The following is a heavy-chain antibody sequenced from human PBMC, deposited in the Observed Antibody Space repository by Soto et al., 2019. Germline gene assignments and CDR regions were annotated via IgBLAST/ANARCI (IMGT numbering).Heavy chain of an antibody. CDR2: IYGSGGSGST. J-gene: IGHJ4*02. V-gene: IGHV4-31*03. CDR1: GDSITNGGYY. CDR3: ARKQARYFSGIDY. D-gene: IGHD3-9*01. Sequence: PSETLSLTCTVTGDSITNGGYYWSWIRQHPGKGLEWLGYIYGSGGSGSTLYNPSLKSRITLSVDTSKTQFSLNLSSVTVADTAVYFCARKQARYFSGIDYWGQGTLVTVS.